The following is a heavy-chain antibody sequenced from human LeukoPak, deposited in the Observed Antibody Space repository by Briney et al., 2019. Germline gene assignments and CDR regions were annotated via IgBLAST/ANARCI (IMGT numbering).Heavy chain of an antibody. Sequence: GGSLRLSCAASGFIFSTYAVNWVRQAPGKGLEWVSAISGSGGSTYYADSVKGRFTISRDNSKNTLYLQMNSLRAEDTAVYYCAKAGSSSPRWGMDVWGQGTTVTVSS. J-gene: IGHJ6*02. CDR1: GFIFSTYA. V-gene: IGHV3-23*01. CDR2: ISGSGGST. D-gene: IGHD6-13*01. CDR3: AKAGSSSPRWGMDV.